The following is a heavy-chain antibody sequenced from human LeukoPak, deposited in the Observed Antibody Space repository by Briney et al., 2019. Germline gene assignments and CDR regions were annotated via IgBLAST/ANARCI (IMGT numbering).Heavy chain of an antibody. V-gene: IGHV3-23*01. J-gene: IGHJ4*02. Sequence: QSGGSLRLSCAASGFTFSSYAMSWVRQAPGKGLEWVSAISGSGGSTYYADSAKGRFTISRDNSKNMLYLQMNSLRAEDTAVFYCAKDQRLRPQYYFDSWGQGTLVTVSS. CDR2: ISGSGGST. CDR3: AKDQRLRPQYYFDS. CDR1: GFTFSSYA.